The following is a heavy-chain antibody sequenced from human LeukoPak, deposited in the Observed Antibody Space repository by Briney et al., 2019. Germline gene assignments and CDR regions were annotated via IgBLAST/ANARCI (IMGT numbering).Heavy chain of an antibody. Sequence: SETLSLTCTVSGGSISSYYWSWIRQPPGKGLEWIGYIYYSGSTNYNPSLKSRVTISVDTSKNQFSLKLSSVTAADTAVYYCARVGGAGAFLNWFDPWGQGTLVTVSS. V-gene: IGHV4-59*12. CDR1: GGSISSYY. CDR3: ARVGGAGAFLNWFDP. D-gene: IGHD2-21*01. CDR2: IYYSGST. J-gene: IGHJ5*02.